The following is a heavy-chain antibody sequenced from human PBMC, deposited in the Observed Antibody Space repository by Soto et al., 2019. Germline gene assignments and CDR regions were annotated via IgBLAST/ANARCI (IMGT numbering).Heavy chain of an antibody. D-gene: IGHD5-12*01. V-gene: IGHV4-30-4*01. J-gene: IGHJ6*02. Sequence: SETLSLTCTVSGGSISSGDYYWSWIRQPPGKGLEWIGYIYYSGSTYYNPSLKSRVTISVDTSKNQFSLKLSSVTAADTAVYYCARDGSSTRPRAPTMDVWGQGTTVTVSS. CDR1: GGSISSGDYY. CDR3: ARDGSSTRPRAPTMDV. CDR2: IYYSGST.